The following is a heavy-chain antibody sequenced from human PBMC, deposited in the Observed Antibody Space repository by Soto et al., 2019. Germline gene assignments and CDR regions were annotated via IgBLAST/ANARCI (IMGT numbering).Heavy chain of an antibody. D-gene: IGHD3-10*01. V-gene: IGHV3-74*01. CDR3: ARAGRFGELDY. CDR2: INSDGSST. CDR1: GFTFSSYW. J-gene: IGHJ4*02. Sequence: GGSLRLSCAASGFTFSSYWMHWVRQAPGKGLVWVSRINSDGSSTSYADSVKGRFTISRDNAKNTLYLQMNSLRAEDTAVYYCARAGRFGELDYWGQGTLVTVSS.